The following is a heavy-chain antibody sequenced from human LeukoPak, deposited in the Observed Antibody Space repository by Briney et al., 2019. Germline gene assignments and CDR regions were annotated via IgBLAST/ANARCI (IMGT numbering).Heavy chain of an antibody. J-gene: IGHJ4*02. D-gene: IGHD3-22*01. CDR2: ISSSGRTI. V-gene: IGHV3-48*04. Sequence: PGVSLRLSCSASGFTCSRYSMNWLPQAPGKGLEWISYISSSGRTIYYADSVKGRFTISRDNAKNSLYLQMISLRAEDSAVYYWARRSISSGYIDYWGQGTLVTVSS. CDR1: GFTCSRYS. CDR3: ARRSISSGYIDY.